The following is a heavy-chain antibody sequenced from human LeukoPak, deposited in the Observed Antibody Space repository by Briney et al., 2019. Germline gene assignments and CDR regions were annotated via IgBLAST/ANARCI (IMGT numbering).Heavy chain of an antibody. D-gene: IGHD3-16*02. CDR2: ISGSGST. CDR1: GDSISYFY. J-gene: IGHJ5*02. V-gene: IGHV4-4*07. Sequence: PSETLSLTCSVSGDSISYFYWSWIRQAAGKGLEWIGRISGSGSTDYNASLKSRVTISVDTSKNQFSLKLSSVTAADTAVYYCARRGYDYVWGSYRYNWFDPWGQGTLVTVSS. CDR3: ARRGYDYVWGSYRYNWFDP.